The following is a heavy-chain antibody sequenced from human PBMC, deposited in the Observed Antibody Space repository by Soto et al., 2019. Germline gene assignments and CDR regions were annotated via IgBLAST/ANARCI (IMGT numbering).Heavy chain of an antibody. CDR3: ARIGCSGTHCYGGFDP. J-gene: IGHJ5*02. Sequence: GESLKISCKGSGYSFNSYWIGWVRQMPGKGLEWMGIIYPGDSDTRYSPSFQGQVTFSVDKSISTAYLQWSSLKASDTAMYYCARIGCSGTHCYGGFDPWGQGTLVTVSS. D-gene: IGHD2-2*01. CDR2: IYPGDSDT. CDR1: GYSFNSYW. V-gene: IGHV5-51*01.